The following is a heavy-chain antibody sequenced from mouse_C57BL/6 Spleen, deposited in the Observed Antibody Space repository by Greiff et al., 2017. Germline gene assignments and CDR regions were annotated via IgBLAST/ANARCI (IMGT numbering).Heavy chain of an antibody. J-gene: IGHJ1*03. CDR1: GYTFTSYW. Sequence: VQLQQPGAELVRPGTSVKLSCKASGYTFTSYWMHWVKQRPGQGLEWIGVIDPSDSYTNYNQKFKGKATLTVDTSSSTAYMQLSSLTSEDSAVYYCTSGLLWLRGTFDVWGTGTTVTVSS. D-gene: IGHD2-2*01. CDR2: IDPSDSYT. V-gene: IGHV1-59*01. CDR3: TSGLLWLRGTFDV.